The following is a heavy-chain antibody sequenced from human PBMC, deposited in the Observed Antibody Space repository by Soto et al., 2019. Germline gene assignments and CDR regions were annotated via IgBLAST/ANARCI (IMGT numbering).Heavy chain of an antibody. CDR3: AKVAGTDAPDSFDD. D-gene: IGHD6-19*01. J-gene: IGHJ4*02. CDR2: ISYDGSNK. V-gene: IGHV3-30*18. Sequence: GGSLRLSCAASGFTFSSYGMHWVRQAPGKGLEWVAVISYDGSNKYYADSVKGRFTISRDNSKNTLYLQMNSLRAEDTAVYYCAKVAGTDAPDSFDDWGQGTLVTVSS. CDR1: GFTFSSYG.